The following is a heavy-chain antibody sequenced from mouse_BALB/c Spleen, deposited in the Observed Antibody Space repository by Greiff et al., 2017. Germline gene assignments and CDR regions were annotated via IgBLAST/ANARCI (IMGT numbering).Heavy chain of an antibody. CDR1: GYTFTDYN. D-gene: IGHD2-10*02. J-gene: IGHJ3*01. CDR3: ARGVWYGNYGWFAY. V-gene: IGHV1-18*01. CDR2: INPNNGGT. Sequence: SGPELVKPGASVKIPCKASGYTFTDYNMDWVKQSHGKSLEWIGDINPNNGGTIYNQKFKGKATLTVDKSSSTAYMELRSLTSEDTAVYYCARGVWYGNYGWFAYWGQGTLVTVSA.